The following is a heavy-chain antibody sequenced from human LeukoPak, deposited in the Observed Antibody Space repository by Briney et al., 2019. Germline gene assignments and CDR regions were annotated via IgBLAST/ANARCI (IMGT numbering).Heavy chain of an antibody. J-gene: IGHJ4*02. D-gene: IGHD6-6*01. CDR1: GYTFTGYY. V-gene: IGHV1-2*02. Sequence: ASVKVSCKASGYTFTGYYMRWVRQAPGQGLEWMGWINPNSGGTNYAQKFQGRVTMTRDTSISTAYMELSRLRSDDTAVYYCGTLPRSIAAPTSIDYWGQGTLVTVSS. CDR2: INPNSGGT. CDR3: GTLPRSIAAPTSIDY.